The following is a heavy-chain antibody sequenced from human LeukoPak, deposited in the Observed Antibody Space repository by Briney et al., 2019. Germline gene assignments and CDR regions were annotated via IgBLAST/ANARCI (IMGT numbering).Heavy chain of an antibody. V-gene: IGHV4-34*01. J-gene: IGHJ4*02. Sequence: TETLSLTCAVYGGSFSGYYWSWIRQPPGKGLDWIGEIIHSGGTNYNPSLKSRVTISVDTSKNQFSLNLNSINAADTAVYYCARGLGGSYYFDHWGQGTLVTVSS. CDR2: IIHSGGT. CDR1: GGSFSGYY. D-gene: IGHD1-26*01. CDR3: ARGLGGSYYFDH.